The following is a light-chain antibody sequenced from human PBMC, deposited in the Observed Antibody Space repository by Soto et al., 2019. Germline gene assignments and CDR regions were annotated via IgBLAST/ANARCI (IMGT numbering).Light chain of an antibody. J-gene: IGKJ1*01. V-gene: IGKV1-5*03. CDR2: KTS. CDR3: QQYHTYSPWT. Sequence: IQMTQSPSTLSASVGDRVTITCRTSQTINSWLAWYQQKPGKAPKLLIYKTSTLESGVASRFSGSGSGTEFTLTISSLQPDDFATYYCQQYHTYSPWTFGQGTKVEIK. CDR1: QTINSW.